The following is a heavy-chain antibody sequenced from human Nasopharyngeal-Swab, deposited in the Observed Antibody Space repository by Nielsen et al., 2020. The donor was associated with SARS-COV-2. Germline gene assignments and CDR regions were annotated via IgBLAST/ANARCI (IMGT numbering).Heavy chain of an antibody. CDR2: IDGGGGAT. CDR3: VRAGGPHNRFDI. CDR1: SFTFTSYY. D-gene: IGHD3-9*01. V-gene: IGHV3-7*01. Sequence: GESLKISCAASSFTFTSYYMTWVRQAPGKGLEWVANIDGGGGATYHADSVMGRFTISRDNAKNSLHRQMNSLRPEDTAVYYCVRAGGPHNRFDIWGRGTLVTVSS. J-gene: IGHJ4*02.